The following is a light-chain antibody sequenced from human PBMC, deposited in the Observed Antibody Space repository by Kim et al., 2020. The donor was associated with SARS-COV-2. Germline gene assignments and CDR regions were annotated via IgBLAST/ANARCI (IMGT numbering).Light chain of an antibody. Sequence: EIVMTQSPATLSVSPGERATLSCRASQSVSINLACYQQKPGQAPRLLIYGTSTRATGIPARFSGSGSGTEFTLTISSLQSEDFAVYYCHQYSNWPPYSFGQGTKLEI. CDR1: QSVSIN. CDR2: GTS. CDR3: HQYSNWPPYS. V-gene: IGKV3-15*01. J-gene: IGKJ2*03.